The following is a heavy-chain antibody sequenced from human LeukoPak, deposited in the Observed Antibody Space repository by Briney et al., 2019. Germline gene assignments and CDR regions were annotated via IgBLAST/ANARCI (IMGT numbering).Heavy chain of an antibody. CDR2: ISPTSGHI. Sequence: GVLRLSLAASGFTLHNFSNNRVRQGPGGGPEWVSSISPTSGHIYYADSVKGRFTISRDNAQSSLYLQMSSLRAEDTAVYYCARGSYGNYDSWGQGTLVTVSS. CDR1: GFTLHNFS. J-gene: IGHJ5*01. V-gene: IGHV3-21*01. CDR3: ARGSYGNYDS. D-gene: IGHD4-11*01.